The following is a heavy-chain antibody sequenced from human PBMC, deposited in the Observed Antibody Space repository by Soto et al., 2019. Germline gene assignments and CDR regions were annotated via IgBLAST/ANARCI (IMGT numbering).Heavy chain of an antibody. CDR3: AKDRSAVTMLAGARGFDS. Sequence: EVQLLESGVGLVQSGGSLRLSCAASGFTFGSYAMSWVRQAPGKGLEWVSSLSGGGGGTWYADSVKGRFTISRDNSKNTLYLQMNSLRVDDTAVYYCAKDRSAVTMLAGARGFDSWGQGTLVTVSS. CDR1: GFTFGSYA. CDR2: LSGGGGGT. V-gene: IGHV3-23*01. J-gene: IGHJ4*02. D-gene: IGHD6-19*01.